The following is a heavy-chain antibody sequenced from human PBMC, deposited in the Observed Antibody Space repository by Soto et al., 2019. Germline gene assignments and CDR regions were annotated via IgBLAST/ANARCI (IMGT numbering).Heavy chain of an antibody. J-gene: IGHJ2*01. CDR1: GGSISSSNW. Sequence: SETLSLTCAVSGGSISSSNWWSWVRQPPGKGPEWIGEIYHSGSTNYNPSLKSRVTISVDKSKNQFSLKLSSVTAADTAVYYCARARTSDWYFDLWGRGTLVTVSS. CDR2: IYHSGST. CDR3: ARARTSDWYFDL. D-gene: IGHD1-1*01. V-gene: IGHV4-4*02.